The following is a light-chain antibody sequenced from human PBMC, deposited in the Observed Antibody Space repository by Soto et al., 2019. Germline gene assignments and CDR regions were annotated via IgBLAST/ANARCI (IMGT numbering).Light chain of an antibody. V-gene: IGKV1-39*01. Sequence: DIQMTQSPSSLSASVGDTVTITCRASQSIRHYLNWYQQKPGKAPKLLIYAASTFQSGVPSRFSGSGSGTDFTLTISSLQPEDFATYYCQQSYSTPETFGQGTKVEIK. CDR1: QSIRHY. CDR2: AAS. CDR3: QQSYSTPET. J-gene: IGKJ1*01.